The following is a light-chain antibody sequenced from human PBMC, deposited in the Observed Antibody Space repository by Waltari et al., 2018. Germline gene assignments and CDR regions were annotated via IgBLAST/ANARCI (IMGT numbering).Light chain of an antibody. CDR1: SSDVGGYKF. J-gene: IGLJ2*01. V-gene: IGLV2-11*01. CDR2: DVS. CDR3: CSYAGTYTFVV. Sequence: QSALTPPRPVSGSPGQSVTLSRTGTSSDVGGYKFVSWYQQPPGKAPKPMIYDVSKRPSGVPARFSGSKSGNTASLTISGLQAEDEADYYCCSYAGTYTFVVFGGGTKLTVL.